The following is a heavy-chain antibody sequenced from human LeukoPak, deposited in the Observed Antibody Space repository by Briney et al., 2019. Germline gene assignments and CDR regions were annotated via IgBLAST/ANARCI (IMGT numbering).Heavy chain of an antibody. J-gene: IGHJ6*03. CDR1: GGSINSY. Sequence: SETLSLTCTVSGGSINSYWSWIRQPAGKGLEWIGRISGSGTITYNPALQSRLSISIDTSKNQFSLKLSSVTAADTAVYYCARDLRRNGSGSYYNSHYYYYMDVWGKGTTVTVSS. CDR2: ISGSGTI. V-gene: IGHV4-4*07. CDR3: ARDLRRNGSGSYYNSHYYYYMDV. D-gene: IGHD3-10*01.